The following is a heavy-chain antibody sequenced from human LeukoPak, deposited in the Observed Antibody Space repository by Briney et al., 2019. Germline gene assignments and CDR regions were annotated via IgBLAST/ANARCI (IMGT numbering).Heavy chain of an antibody. CDR2: IYYSGST. CDR1: GGSISSYY. V-gene: IGHV4-59*01. Sequence: SETLSLTCTVSGGSISSYYWSWIRQPPGKGLEWIGYIYYSGSTNYNPSLKSRVTISVDTSKNQFSLKLSSVTAADTAVYYCASLYSSSWFDASDIWGQGTMVTVSS. CDR3: ASLYSSSWFDASDI. D-gene: IGHD6-13*01. J-gene: IGHJ3*02.